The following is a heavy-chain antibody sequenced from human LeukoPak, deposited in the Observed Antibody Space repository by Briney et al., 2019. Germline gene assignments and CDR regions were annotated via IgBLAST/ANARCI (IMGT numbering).Heavy chain of an antibody. CDR1: GGSVDTYY. CDR3: ARDIGDDYTNWFDP. D-gene: IGHD5-24*01. Sequence: SETLSLTCTVSGGSVDTYYWSWIRQPPGKRLEWIGYIHYSGSTNYNPSLKSRVSISVDTSKNLFSLKLNSVTAADTAVYYCARDIGDDYTNWFDPWGQGTLVTVSS. J-gene: IGHJ5*02. V-gene: IGHV4-59*02. CDR2: IHYSGST.